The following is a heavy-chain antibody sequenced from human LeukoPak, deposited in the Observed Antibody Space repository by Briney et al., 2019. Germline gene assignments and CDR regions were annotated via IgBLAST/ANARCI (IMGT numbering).Heavy chain of an antibody. CDR2: IIPIFGTA. Sequence: SVKVSCKASGGTFSSYAISWVRQAPGQGLEWMGGIIPIFGTANYAQKFQGRVTITADESTSTAYMELSSLRSEDTAVYYCAREGGSGWYETRFDYWGQGTLVTVSS. CDR1: GGTFSSYA. J-gene: IGHJ4*02. D-gene: IGHD6-19*01. V-gene: IGHV1-69*13. CDR3: AREGGSGWYETRFDY.